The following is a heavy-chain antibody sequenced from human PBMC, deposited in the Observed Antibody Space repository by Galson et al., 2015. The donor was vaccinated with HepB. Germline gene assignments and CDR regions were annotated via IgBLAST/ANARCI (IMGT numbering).Heavy chain of an antibody. V-gene: IGHV3-30-3*01. J-gene: IGHJ6*02. CDR2: ISYDGSNK. D-gene: IGHD6-6*01. Sequence: SLRLSCAASGFTFSSYAMHWVRQAPGKGLEWVAVISYDGSNKYYADSVKGRFTISRDNSKNTLYLQMNSLRAEDTAVYYCARDDHYSSSHHRPFFYYYGMDVWGQGTTVTVSS. CDR3: ARDDHYSSSHHRPFFYYYGMDV. CDR1: GFTFSSYA.